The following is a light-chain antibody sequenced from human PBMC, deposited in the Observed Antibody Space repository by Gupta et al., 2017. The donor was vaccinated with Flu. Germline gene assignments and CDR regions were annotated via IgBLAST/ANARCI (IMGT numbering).Light chain of an antibody. CDR2: NSS. CDR1: QSISIY. J-gene: IGKJ1*01. CDR3: QQTYDTSWT. Sequence: GDRVTIACRASQSISIYLNWYQQKPVKAPNLLIFNSSTLQSGVPSKFSGGGSGTDFALTISSLQPEDFATYYCQQTYDTSWTFGQGTKVEIK. V-gene: IGKV1-39*01.